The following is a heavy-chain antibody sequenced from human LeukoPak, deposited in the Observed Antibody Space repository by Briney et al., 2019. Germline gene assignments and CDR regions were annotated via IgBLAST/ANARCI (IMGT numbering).Heavy chain of an antibody. D-gene: IGHD6-13*01. CDR1: GFTFSSYG. Sequence: GRSLRLSCAASGFTFSSYGMHWVRQAPGKGLEWVAFIRYDGSNKYYADSVKGRFTISRDNSKNTLYLQMNSLRAEDTAVYYCAKGGVVAAAGTDYWGQGTLVTVSS. J-gene: IGHJ4*02. V-gene: IGHV3-30*02. CDR2: IRYDGSNK. CDR3: AKGGVVAAAGTDY.